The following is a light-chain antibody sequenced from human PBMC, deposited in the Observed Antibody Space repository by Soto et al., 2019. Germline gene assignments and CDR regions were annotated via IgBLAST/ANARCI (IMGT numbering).Light chain of an antibody. CDR3: TSYTSSFTYV. CDR2: DVS. CDR1: SSDVGGYNF. V-gene: IGLV2-14*03. Sequence: QSVLTQPASVSGSPGQSITISCTGTSSDVGGYNFVSWYQHHPGKAPKLIIYDVSNRPSGVSNRSSGSKSGNTASLTISGLQAEDEADYYCTSYTSSFTYVFGTGTKVTVI. J-gene: IGLJ1*01.